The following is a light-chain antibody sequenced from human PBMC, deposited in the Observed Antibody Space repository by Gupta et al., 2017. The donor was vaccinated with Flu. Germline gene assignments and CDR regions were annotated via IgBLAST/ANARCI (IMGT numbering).Light chain of an antibody. CDR1: RYNIGAGFD. Sequence: QSVLTQPPSVSGAPGQRVTISCAGTRYNIGAGFDVHWYHQLPGTAPKLLIFANSNRPSGVPDRFSGSKSGTSASLDITGLQAEDEGNYYCQAYDNSLGGSVIFGGGTNLTVL. J-gene: IGLJ2*01. V-gene: IGLV1-40*01. CDR3: QAYDNSLGGSVI. CDR2: ANS.